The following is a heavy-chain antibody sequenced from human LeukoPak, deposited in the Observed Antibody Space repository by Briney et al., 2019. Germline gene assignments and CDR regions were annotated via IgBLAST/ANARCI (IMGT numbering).Heavy chain of an antibody. D-gene: IGHD2-2*01. J-gene: IGHJ4*02. CDR1: GFTFSDYW. CDR3: ARGRPPTKYCSTTSCPQTTFDY. Sequence: GGSLRLSCAASGFTFSDYWMSWVRQAPGRGQEWVANIRQDGSEIYYVDSVKGRFTISRDNAKNSLYLQMNSLRAEDTAVYYCARGRPPTKYCSTTSCPQTTFDYWGQGTLVTVSS. V-gene: IGHV3-7*01. CDR2: IRQDGSEI.